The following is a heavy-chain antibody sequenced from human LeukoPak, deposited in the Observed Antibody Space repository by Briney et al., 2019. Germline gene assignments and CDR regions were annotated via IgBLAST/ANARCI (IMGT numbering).Heavy chain of an antibody. J-gene: IGHJ4*02. Sequence: ASVKVSCKASGYTFTGYYMHWVRQAPGQGLEWMGWINPNSGGTNYAQKFQGRVAMTRDTSISTAYMELSRLRSDDTAVYYCARARVAGLMEDYFDYWGQGTLVTVSS. CDR2: INPNSGGT. CDR3: ARARVAGLMEDYFDY. CDR1: GYTFTGYY. D-gene: IGHD6-19*01. V-gene: IGHV1-2*02.